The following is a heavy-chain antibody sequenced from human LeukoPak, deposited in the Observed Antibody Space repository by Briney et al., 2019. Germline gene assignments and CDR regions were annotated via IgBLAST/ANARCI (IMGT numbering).Heavy chain of an antibody. CDR3: ARDLVRGVIITADDY. CDR1: GFTFSSYA. V-gene: IGHV3-23*01. D-gene: IGHD3-10*01. J-gene: IGHJ4*02. CDR2: ISGSGGST. Sequence: GGSLRLSCAASGFTFSSYAMSWVRQAPGKGLEWVSAISGSGGSTYYADSVKGRFTISRDNSKNTLYLQMNSLRAEDTAVYYCARDLVRGVIITADDYWGQGTLVTVSS.